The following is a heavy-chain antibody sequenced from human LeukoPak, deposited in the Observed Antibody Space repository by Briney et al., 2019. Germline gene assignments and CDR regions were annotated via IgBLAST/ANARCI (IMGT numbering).Heavy chain of an antibody. Sequence: SETLSLTCTVSGGSIGSYYWSWIRQPPGKGLEWIGYIYYSGSTNYNPSLKSRVTISVDTSKNQFSLKLSSVTAADTAVYYCARVSPYDSSGYFRFDPWGQGTLVTVSS. CDR2: IYYSGST. CDR1: GGSIGSYY. D-gene: IGHD3-22*01. J-gene: IGHJ5*02. CDR3: ARVSPYDSSGYFRFDP. V-gene: IGHV4-59*01.